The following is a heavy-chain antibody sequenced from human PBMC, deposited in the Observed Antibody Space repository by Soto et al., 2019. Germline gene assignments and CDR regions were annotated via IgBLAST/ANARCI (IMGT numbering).Heavy chain of an antibody. CDR3: VREYCRGGRCYHPDY. CDR2: ISKYNGNT. Sequence: QVQLVQSGAELKTPGASVKVSCKASGYSFTTFGISWVRQAPGQGLEWMGWISKYNGNTKYAQKFQGRVTLTTDASTSTAYTELRSLTSDDTAVYYCVREYCRGGRCYHPDYWGQGTLVTVSS. J-gene: IGHJ4*02. CDR1: GYSFTTFG. D-gene: IGHD2-15*01. V-gene: IGHV1-18*01.